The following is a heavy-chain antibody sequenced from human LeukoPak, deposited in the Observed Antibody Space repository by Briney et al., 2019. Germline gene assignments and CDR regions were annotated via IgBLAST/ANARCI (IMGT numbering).Heavy chain of an antibody. Sequence: SETLSLTCTVSGGSINIYYWSWIRQPAGKGLEWIGRIFTSGTTNYNPSLKSRLTMSVDTSKNQLSLKLRSVTAADTAVYYCARDLPYGSGSYFDPWGQGTLVTVSS. D-gene: IGHD3-10*01. V-gene: IGHV4-4*07. J-gene: IGHJ5*02. CDR2: IFTSGTT. CDR1: GGSINIYY. CDR3: ARDLPYGSGSYFDP.